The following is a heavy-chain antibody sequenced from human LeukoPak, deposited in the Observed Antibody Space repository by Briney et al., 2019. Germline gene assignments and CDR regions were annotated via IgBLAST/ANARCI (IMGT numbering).Heavy chain of an antibody. CDR2: IYYSGST. Sequence: SEALSLTCTVSGYSITSAYYWGWIRQPPGKGLEWIGYIYYSGSTNYNPSLKSRVTISVDTSKNQFSLKLSSVTAADTAVYYCAIGESTPLNFDYWGQGTLVTVSS. CDR1: GYSITSAYY. CDR3: AIGESTPLNFDY. J-gene: IGHJ4*02. V-gene: IGHV4-61*01. D-gene: IGHD3-10*01.